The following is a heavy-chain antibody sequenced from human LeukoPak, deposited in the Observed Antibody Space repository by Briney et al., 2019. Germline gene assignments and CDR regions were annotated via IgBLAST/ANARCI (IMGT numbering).Heavy chain of an antibody. V-gene: IGHV3-74*01. D-gene: IGHD1-26*01. Sequence: GGSLRLSCAASGFTFSSYWMHWVRQAPGKGLVWVSHINSDGSTTSYADSVKGRFTVSRDNTNNTLFLHMNSLRAEDTAVYYCARAYGGSYSVDYWGQGTLVTVSS. CDR2: INSDGSTT. CDR1: GFTFSSYW. CDR3: ARAYGGSYSVDY. J-gene: IGHJ4*02.